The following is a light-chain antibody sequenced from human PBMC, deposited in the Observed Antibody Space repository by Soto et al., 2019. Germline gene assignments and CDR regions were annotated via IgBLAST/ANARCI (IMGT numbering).Light chain of an antibody. CDR3: CSYARNRLYV. V-gene: IGLV2-14*01. CDR1: ISDVGGYNF. J-gene: IGLJ1*01. Sequence: LTQPAYVSGSLGQSITISCTGTISDVGGYNFVSWYQKKPGKAPKLLIYEVTHRPSGISDRFSGSKSGNTASLAITGLQAEDEASYECCSYARNRLYVFASGTKVT. CDR2: EVT.